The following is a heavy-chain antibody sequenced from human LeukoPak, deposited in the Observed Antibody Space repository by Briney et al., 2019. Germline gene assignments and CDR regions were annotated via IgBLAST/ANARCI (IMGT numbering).Heavy chain of an antibody. CDR1: GYTFTSYD. CDR2: MNPNSGNT. Sequence: ASVKVSCKASGYTFTSYDINWVRQATGQGLEWMGWMNPNSGNTGYAQKFQGRVTITRNTSISTAYMELSSLRSEDTAVYYCAKDGGQFDIVVVPAYNWFDPWGQGTLITVSS. D-gene: IGHD2-2*01. V-gene: IGHV1-8*03. CDR3: AKDGGQFDIVVVPAYNWFDP. J-gene: IGHJ5*02.